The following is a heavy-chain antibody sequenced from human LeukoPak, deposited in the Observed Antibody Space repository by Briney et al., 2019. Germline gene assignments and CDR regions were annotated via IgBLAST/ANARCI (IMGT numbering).Heavy chain of an antibody. CDR3: AKNGGDIVVVPAAMSFDY. V-gene: IGHV3-23*01. Sequence: PGGSLRLSCAASGFTFSSYAMSWVRQAPGKGLEWVSAISGSGGSTYYADSVKGRFTISRDNSKNTLYLQMNSLRAEDTAVYYCAKNGGDIVVVPAAMSFDYWGQGTLVTVSS. D-gene: IGHD2-2*01. CDR1: GFTFSSYA. J-gene: IGHJ4*02. CDR2: ISGSGGST.